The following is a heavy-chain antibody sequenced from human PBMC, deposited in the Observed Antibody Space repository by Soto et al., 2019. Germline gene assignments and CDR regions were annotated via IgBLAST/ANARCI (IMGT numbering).Heavy chain of an antibody. CDR2: IDWDDDK. Sequence: ESGPTLVNPTQTLTLTCTFSGFSLSTSGMRVSRIRQPPGKALEWLARIDWDDDKFYNTSLKTRLTISKDSSKNQVVLTMTNMDPVDTATYYCARMFHCSGGTCPFDYWGQGALVTVSS. CDR3: ARMFHCSGGTCPFDY. D-gene: IGHD2-15*01. J-gene: IGHJ4*02. V-gene: IGHV2-70*04. CDR1: GFSLSTSGMR.